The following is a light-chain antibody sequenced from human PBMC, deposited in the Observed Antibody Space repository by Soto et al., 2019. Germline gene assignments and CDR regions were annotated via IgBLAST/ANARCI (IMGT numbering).Light chain of an antibody. CDR1: SSDVGGYDY. J-gene: IGLJ2*01. V-gene: IGLV2-14*01. CDR2: DIS. CDR3: SSFTASNTEV. Sequence: HSVLTQPASVSGSPGQSITISCTGTSSDVGGYDYVSWYQQHPGKAPKLMIYDISNRPSGVSDRFSGSKSANTASLTISGLQAEDEADYYCSSFTASNTEVFGGGTKLTVL.